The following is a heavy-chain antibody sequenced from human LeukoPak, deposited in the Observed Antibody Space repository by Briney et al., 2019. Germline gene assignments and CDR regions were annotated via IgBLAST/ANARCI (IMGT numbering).Heavy chain of an antibody. V-gene: IGHV4-38-2*02. CDR1: GYSISSGYY. Sequence: SETLSLTCTVSGYSISSGYYWGWIRQPPGKGLEWIGSIYHSGNTYYNPSLKSRVTISVDTSKNQFSLNLSSVTAADTAVYYCARLFDYVWGSYRYYYFDYWGQGTLVTVSS. CDR2: IYHSGNT. J-gene: IGHJ4*02. CDR3: ARLFDYVWGSYRYYYFDY. D-gene: IGHD3-16*02.